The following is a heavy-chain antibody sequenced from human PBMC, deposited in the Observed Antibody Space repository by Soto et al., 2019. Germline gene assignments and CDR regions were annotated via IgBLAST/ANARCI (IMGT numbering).Heavy chain of an antibody. V-gene: IGHV4-34*01. D-gene: IGHD6-13*01. CDR1: GGSFSGYY. Sequence: SETLSLTCAVYGGSFSGYYWSWIRQPPGKGLEWIGEINHSGSTNYNPSLKSRVTISVDTSKNQFSLKLSSVTAADTAVYYCARHYSSSSWLDPWGQGTLVTVSS. CDR3: ARHYSSSSWLDP. J-gene: IGHJ5*02. CDR2: INHSGST.